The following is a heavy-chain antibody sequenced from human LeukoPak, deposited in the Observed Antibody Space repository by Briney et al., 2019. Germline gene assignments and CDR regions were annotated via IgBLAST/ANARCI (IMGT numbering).Heavy chain of an antibody. D-gene: IGHD2-2*01. CDR2: ISSSSSNI. V-gene: IGHV3-21*01. CDR1: GFTFSTYT. Sequence: GGSLRLSCAASGFTFSTYTMNWVRQAPGMGLEWVSSISSSSSNIYYADSVKGRSTISRDNAMNSVYLQMNSLRVEDTAVYYCARGYQRPDYWGQGTLITVSS. CDR3: ARGYQRPDY. J-gene: IGHJ4*02.